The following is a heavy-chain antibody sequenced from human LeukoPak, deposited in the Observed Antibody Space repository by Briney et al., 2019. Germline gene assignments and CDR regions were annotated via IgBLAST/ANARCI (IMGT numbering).Heavy chain of an antibody. D-gene: IGHD4-11*01. CDR2: IYSSGHT. V-gene: IGHV4-59*08. Sequence: SETLSLTCTVSGGSIVGYYWSWIRQPPGKGLEWIAYIYSSGHTISNPSLQSRVTMSLDTSRNQFSLKLSSVTAADTAVYYCASHPYSDLFVVWAPGTMAPVSS. CDR1: GGSIVGYY. CDR3: ASHPYSDLFVV. J-gene: IGHJ3*01.